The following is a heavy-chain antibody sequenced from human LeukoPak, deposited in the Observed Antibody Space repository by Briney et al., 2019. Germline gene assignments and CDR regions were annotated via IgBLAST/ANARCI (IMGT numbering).Heavy chain of an antibody. Sequence: SETLSLTCGASGGSIRSTNWWSWVRQPPGQGLEWIGEISLSGQTNFSPSLNGRVTMSPDESRNQLSLKLTSVTAADTAIYYCSRESGAFCPFGYWGQGTLVIVPP. CDR2: ISLSGQT. CDR3: SRESGAFCPFGY. D-gene: IGHD1-26*01. J-gene: IGHJ4*02. CDR1: GGSIRSTNW. V-gene: IGHV4/OR15-8*02.